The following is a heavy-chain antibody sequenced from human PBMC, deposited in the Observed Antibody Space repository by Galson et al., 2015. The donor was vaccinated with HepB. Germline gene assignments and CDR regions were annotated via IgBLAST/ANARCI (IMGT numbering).Heavy chain of an antibody. Sequence: SLRLSCAASGFTFSRYWMHWVRQAPGKGLVWVSRVSGDGISTTYADSVKGRFTISRDNAKNTLYLQMNSLRAEDTAVYYCTREPDYYYDGSGYPEYFQHWGQGTLGTISS. D-gene: IGHD3-22*01. CDR3: TREPDYYYDGSGYPEYFQH. V-gene: IGHV3-74*03. CDR1: GFTFSRYW. J-gene: IGHJ1*01. CDR2: VSGDGIST.